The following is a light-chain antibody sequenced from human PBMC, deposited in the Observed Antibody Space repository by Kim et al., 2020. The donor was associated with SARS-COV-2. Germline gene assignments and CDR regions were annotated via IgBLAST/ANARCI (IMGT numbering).Light chain of an antibody. Sequence: SYELTQPPSVSVAPGQTARITCGGDNIGSKSVHXYQQRPGQAPVVVMYYDSDRPSGIPERLSGSNSGNTATLTISRVEAGDEADYYCQVCDTSSDHSVFG. V-gene: IGLV3-21*04. CDR2: YDS. CDR1: NIGSKS. CDR3: QVCDTSSDHSV. J-gene: IGLJ3*02.